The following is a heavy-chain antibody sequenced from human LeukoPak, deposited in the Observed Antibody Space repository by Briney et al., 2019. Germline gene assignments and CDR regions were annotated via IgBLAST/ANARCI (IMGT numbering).Heavy chain of an antibody. CDR2: IYYSGST. J-gene: IGHJ4*02. D-gene: IGHD6-19*01. CDR1: GGSISSYY. CDR3: ARGAVAGTPFFDY. Sequence: SETLSLTRTVSGGSISSYYWSWIRQPPGKGLEWIGYIYYSGSTNYNPSLKSRVTISVDTSKNQFSLKLSSVTAADTAVYYCARGAVAGTPFFDYWGQGTLVTVSS. V-gene: IGHV4-59*08.